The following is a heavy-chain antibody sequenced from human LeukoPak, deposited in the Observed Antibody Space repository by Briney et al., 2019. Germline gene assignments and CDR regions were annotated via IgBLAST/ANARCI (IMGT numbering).Heavy chain of an antibody. V-gene: IGHV1-2*02. D-gene: IGHD3-22*01. J-gene: IGHJ3*02. Sequence: ASVKVSCKTSGYTFTAHYMHWVRQAPGQGLEWMGWINPNSGGTKYAQNFQGRVTMTRDTSIRTFYMELSRLRSDDTAVYYCARDYYDNSGFGAFDIWGQGTMVTVYS. CDR3: ARDYYDNSGFGAFDI. CDR2: INPNSGGT. CDR1: GYTFTAHY.